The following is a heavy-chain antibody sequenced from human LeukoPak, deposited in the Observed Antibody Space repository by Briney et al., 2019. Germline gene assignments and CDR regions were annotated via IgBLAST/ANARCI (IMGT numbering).Heavy chain of an antibody. D-gene: IGHD1-26*01. Sequence: GGSLRLSCVASEFTFSSYWMHWVRQAPGKGPAWVSRISNDGRTTTYADSVKGRFTISRDNAKSTVYLQMNSLSAEDTAVYYCARDGMRGDACDIWGQGTMVTVSS. J-gene: IGHJ3*02. CDR1: EFTFSSYW. CDR2: ISNDGRTT. CDR3: ARDGMRGDACDI. V-gene: IGHV3-74*03.